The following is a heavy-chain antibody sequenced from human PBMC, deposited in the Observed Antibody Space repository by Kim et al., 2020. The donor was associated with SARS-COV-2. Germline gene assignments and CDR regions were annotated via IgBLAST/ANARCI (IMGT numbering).Heavy chain of an antibody. CDR3: AIQTGSSGWYY. Sequence: SETLSLTCTVSGGSSSSASYYRGWIRQPPGKGLEWIASISYSGSTYYNPSLNSRVGISIDTSTNQFSVRLRAVIAADTAGYYCAIQTGSSGWYYWGHGTL. D-gene: IGHD6-13*01. J-gene: IGHJ4*01. CDR1: GGSSSSASYY. CDR2: ISYSGST. V-gene: IGHV4-39*01.